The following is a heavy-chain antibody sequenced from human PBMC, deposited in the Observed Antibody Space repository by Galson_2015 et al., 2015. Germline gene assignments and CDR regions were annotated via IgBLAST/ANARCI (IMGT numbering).Heavy chain of an antibody. J-gene: IGHJ5*01. CDR1: GYSFPFNW. D-gene: IGHD3-10*01. CDR3: VRLSSGGPMVNVGLFDT. Sequence: QSGAEVKKPGESLTISCKASGYSFPFNWIGWVRQTPGIGLEWLGLIHPGNSETRFSPSFQGQVTISADKSINTAFLQWRRLKASYSAFYYCVRLSSGGPMVNVGLFDTWGHGTLVTVAS. CDR2: IHPGNSET. V-gene: IGHV5-51*03.